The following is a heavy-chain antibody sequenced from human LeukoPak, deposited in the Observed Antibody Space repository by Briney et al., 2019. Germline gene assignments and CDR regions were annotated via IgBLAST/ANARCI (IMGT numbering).Heavy chain of an antibody. CDR3: ASRNMPSNRRSAFDI. CDR1: GGSISSGGYS. J-gene: IGHJ3*02. CDR2: IYHSGST. D-gene: IGHD1-14*01. V-gene: IGHV4-30-2*01. Sequence: SETLSLTCAVSGGSISSGGYSWSWIRQPPGKGLEWIGYIYHSGSTYYNPSLKSRVTISVDRSKNQFSLKLSSVTAADTAVYYCASRNMPSNRRSAFDIWGQGTMVTVSS.